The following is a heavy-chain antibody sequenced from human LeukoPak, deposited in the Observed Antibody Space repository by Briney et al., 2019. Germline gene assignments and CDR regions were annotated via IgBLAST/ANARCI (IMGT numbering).Heavy chain of an antibody. CDR2: ISAYNDNT. J-gene: IGHJ6*03. CDR3: ARDEYYYYYMDV. Sequence: ASVKVSCKASGYTFSTYGISWVRQAPGQGLEWMGWISAYNDNTNYAQKFQGRVTMSTDTSTNTAYMELRNLRSDDTAMYYCARDEYYYYYMDVWGKGTTVTISS. V-gene: IGHV1-18*01. CDR1: GYTFSTYG.